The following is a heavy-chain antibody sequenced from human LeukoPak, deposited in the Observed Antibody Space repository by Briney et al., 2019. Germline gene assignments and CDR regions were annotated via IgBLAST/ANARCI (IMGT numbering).Heavy chain of an antibody. V-gene: IGHV5-51*01. D-gene: IGHD2-15*01. J-gene: IGHJ4*02. CDR1: GYTFTAYW. Sequence: GESLKISCKGSGYTFTAYWIGWVRQKPGKGLGFVGMIYPGDSDTRYSPSFQGQVTVSAGKSINTADLPGRSLQASDTAAYDFARYRSSPFPYWGQGTLVTASS. CDR2: IYPGDSDT. CDR3: ARYRSSPFPY.